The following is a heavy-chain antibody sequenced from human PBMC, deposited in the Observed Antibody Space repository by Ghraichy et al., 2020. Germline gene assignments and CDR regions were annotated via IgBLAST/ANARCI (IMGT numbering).Heavy chain of an antibody. J-gene: IGHJ3*02. CDR2: IYTSGST. CDR3: ARHSYCFDSSGYYVAAFVI. CDR1: GGSISSYY. Sequence: SQTLSLTCTVSGGSISSYYWSWIRQPPGKGLEWIGYIYTSGSTNYNPSLKSRVTISVDTSKNQFSLKLSSVTAADTAVYYCARHSYCFDSSGYYVAAFVIWGQGTMVTVSS. D-gene: IGHD3-22*01. V-gene: IGHV4-4*09.